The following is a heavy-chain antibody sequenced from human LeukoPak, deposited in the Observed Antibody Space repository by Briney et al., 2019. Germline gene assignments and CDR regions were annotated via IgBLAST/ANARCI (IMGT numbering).Heavy chain of an antibody. J-gene: IGHJ4*02. V-gene: IGHV4-59*01. CDR3: ARDIYSSSWTAPYY. CDR2: ISDSGRT. CDR1: GGSFSGYY. Sequence: SETLSLTCAVYGGSFSGYYWSWIRQPPGKGLEWIGYISDSGRTKFNSSLKSRVIISVDTSNNQFSLNLSSVTAADTAVYYCARDIYSSSWTAPYYWGQGTPVTVSS. D-gene: IGHD6-13*01.